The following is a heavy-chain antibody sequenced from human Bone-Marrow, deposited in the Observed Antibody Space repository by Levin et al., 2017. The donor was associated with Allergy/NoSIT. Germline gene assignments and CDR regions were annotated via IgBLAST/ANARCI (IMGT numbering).Heavy chain of an antibody. CDR3: ARGTALPLFEWS. J-gene: IGHJ5*02. D-gene: IGHD3-3*01. V-gene: IGHV4-31*02. Sequence: SQTLSLTCTVFGDSISTHSYHWNWIRQQPGKGLEWIGWIYYSGSSQYNPSLKNRATISVDTSQNRFSLQLTSVTAAETAVYYCARGTALPLFEWSWGQGTLVTVSS. CDR1: GDSISTHSYH. CDR2: IYYSGSS.